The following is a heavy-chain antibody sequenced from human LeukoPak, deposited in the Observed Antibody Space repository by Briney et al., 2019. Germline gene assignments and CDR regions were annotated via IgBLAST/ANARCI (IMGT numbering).Heavy chain of an antibody. D-gene: IGHD1-26*01. J-gene: IGHJ4*02. V-gene: IGHV3-21*01. CDR2: ISSSSSYI. CDR1: GFTFSSYS. CDR3: ARGGGSYSAIYFDY. Sequence: SAGSLRLSCAPSGFTFSSYSMNWVRQAPGKGLEWVSSISSSSSYIYYADSVKGRFTISRDNAKNSLYLQMNSLRAEDTAGYYCARGGGSYSAIYFDYWGQGTLVTVSS.